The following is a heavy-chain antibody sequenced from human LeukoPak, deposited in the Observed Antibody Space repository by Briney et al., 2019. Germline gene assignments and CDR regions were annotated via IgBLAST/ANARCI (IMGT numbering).Heavy chain of an antibody. J-gene: IGHJ6*03. Sequence: PGGSLRLSCAASGFTFSSYSMNWVRQAPGKGLEWVSYISSSSSTIYYADSVKGRFTISRDKAKNSLYLQMNSLRAEDTAVYYCARDPYNQLRYFDWLSSYYMDVWGKGTTVTVSS. CDR3: ARDPYNQLRYFDWLSSYYMDV. D-gene: IGHD3-9*01. CDR2: ISSSSSTI. V-gene: IGHV3-48*01. CDR1: GFTFSSYS.